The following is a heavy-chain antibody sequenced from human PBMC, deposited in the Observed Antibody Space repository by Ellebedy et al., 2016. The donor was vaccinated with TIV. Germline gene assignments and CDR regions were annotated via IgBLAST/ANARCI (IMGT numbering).Heavy chain of an antibody. J-gene: IGHJ5*02. CDR1: GFSFRSYW. Sequence: PGGPLRLSCLASGFSFRSYWMSWVRQAPGKGLEWVANLSQEGHEKFYVASVKGRFTISRDDAKSSLYLQMNDLRVEDTAVYYCARRGSYGDYAVQVNSWFDRWGRGTLVSVSS. CDR2: LSQEGHEK. V-gene: IGHV3-7*01. D-gene: IGHD4-17*01. CDR3: ARRGSYGDYAVQVNSWFDR.